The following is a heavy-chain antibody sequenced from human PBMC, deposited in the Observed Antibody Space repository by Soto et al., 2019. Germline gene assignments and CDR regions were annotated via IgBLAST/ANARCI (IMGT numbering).Heavy chain of an antibody. Sequence: QVQMVESGGGVVQPGRSLRLSCAASGFSLKNYGMHWVRQAPGEGLEWVAVISFDGRNAYYGDSAKGRFTISRDESNNTLYLQMNSPRTEDTAVYYCAKSRSGYSYSFDYWGQGTLVTVSS. CDR3: AKSRSGYSYSFDY. CDR2: ISFDGRNA. V-gene: IGHV3-30*18. CDR1: GFSLKNYG. J-gene: IGHJ4*02. D-gene: IGHD3-3*01.